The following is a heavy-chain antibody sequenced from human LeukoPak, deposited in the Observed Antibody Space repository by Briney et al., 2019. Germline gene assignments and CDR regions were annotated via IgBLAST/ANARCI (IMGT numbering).Heavy chain of an antibody. Sequence: SETLSLTCTVSGGSISSYYWSWIRQPAGKGLEWIGRIYTSGSTNYNPSLKSRVTMSVDTSKNQFSLKLSSVTAADTAVYYCAREPNYYGSSGPHFDYWGQGTLVTVSS. V-gene: IGHV4-4*07. CDR3: AREPNYYGSSGPHFDY. D-gene: IGHD3-22*01. CDR2: IYTSGST. J-gene: IGHJ4*02. CDR1: GGSISSYY.